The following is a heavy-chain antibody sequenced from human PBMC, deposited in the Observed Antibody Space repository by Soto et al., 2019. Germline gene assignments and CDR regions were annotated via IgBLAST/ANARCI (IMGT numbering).Heavy chain of an antibody. CDR2: IIPIFGTA. J-gene: IGHJ6*02. CDR1: GGTFSSYA. Sequence: SVKVSCKASGGTFSSYAISWVRQAPGQGLEWMGGIIPIFGTANYAQKFQGRVTITADESTSTAYMELSSLRSEDTAVYYCARVLLHYYGSGSYYNGRYYYYGMDVWGQGTTVTV. CDR3: ARVLLHYYGSGSYYNGRYYYYGMDV. V-gene: IGHV1-69*13. D-gene: IGHD3-10*01.